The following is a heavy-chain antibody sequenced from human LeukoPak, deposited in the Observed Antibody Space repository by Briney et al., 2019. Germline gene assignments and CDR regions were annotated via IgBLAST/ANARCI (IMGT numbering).Heavy chain of an antibody. J-gene: IGHJ5*02. CDR2: IYPSGST. Sequence: SETLSLTCTVSGGSISSGSYYWSWIRQPAGKGLEWIGRIYPSGSTNYNPSLKSRVTISIDTSKNQFSLKLTSVTAADTAVYYCARDRDYALNGFDPWGQGTLVTVSS. CDR3: ARDRDYALNGFDP. V-gene: IGHV4-61*02. D-gene: IGHD4-17*01. CDR1: GGSISSGSYY.